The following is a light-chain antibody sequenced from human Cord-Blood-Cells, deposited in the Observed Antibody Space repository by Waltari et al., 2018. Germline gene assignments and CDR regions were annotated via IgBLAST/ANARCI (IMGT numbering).Light chain of an antibody. Sequence: QSALTQPASVSGSPGQSITISCTGTSSDGGRYNLVSWYQQHPGKAPKLMIYEGSKWPSGVSNRFSGSKSGNTASLTISGLQAEDEADYYCCSYAGSSTLVFGGGTKLTVL. V-gene: IGLV2-23*01. CDR2: EGS. J-gene: IGLJ2*01. CDR3: CSYAGSSTLV. CDR1: SSDGGRYNL.